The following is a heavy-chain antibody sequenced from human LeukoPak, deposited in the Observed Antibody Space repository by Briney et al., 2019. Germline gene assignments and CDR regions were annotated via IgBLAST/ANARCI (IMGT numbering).Heavy chain of an antibody. CDR1: GFTFSSYW. CDR3: ARDGASHPSIYYFDY. J-gene: IGHJ4*02. Sequence: GGSLRLSCAASGFTFSSYWMSWVRQAPGKGLEWVSYISSGGGGIFYADSVKGRFTISRDNAKNSLHLQMNSLRAEDTAVYYCARDGASHPSIYYFDYWGQGTLVTVSS. CDR2: ISSGGGGI. V-gene: IGHV3-48*04. D-gene: IGHD4-17*01.